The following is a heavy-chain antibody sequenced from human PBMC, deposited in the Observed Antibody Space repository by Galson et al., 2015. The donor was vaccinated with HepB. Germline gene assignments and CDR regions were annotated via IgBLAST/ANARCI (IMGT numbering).Heavy chain of an antibody. V-gene: IGHV3-23*01. CDR3: AKDSGFGGEDY. J-gene: IGHJ4*02. CDR1: GFTFYVYT. CDR2: VRGSGTGT. D-gene: IGHD3-16*01. Sequence: LRLSCAASGFTFYVYTMNWVRPAPGKGLEWVSAVRGSGTGTFYADSVRGRFTISRDDSKNTVTLQLNNLRVEDTDIYYCAKDSGFGGEDYWGQGILVTVSS.